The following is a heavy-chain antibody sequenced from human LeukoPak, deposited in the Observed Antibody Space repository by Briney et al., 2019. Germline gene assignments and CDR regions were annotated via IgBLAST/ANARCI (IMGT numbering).Heavy chain of an antibody. V-gene: IGHV6-1*01. CDR1: GXSVSSTSCA. CDR2: TYYRSKWYN. J-gene: IGHJ3*01. D-gene: IGHD7-27*01. Sequence: SQTLSLTCAISGXSVSSTSCAWNWIRQSPSRGLEWLGRTYYRSKWYNDYAESVRSRITINPDTSKNHFSLQLNSVTPEDTAVYFCARRSDWGNVFDVWGQGTMVTVSS. CDR3: ARRSDWGNVFDV.